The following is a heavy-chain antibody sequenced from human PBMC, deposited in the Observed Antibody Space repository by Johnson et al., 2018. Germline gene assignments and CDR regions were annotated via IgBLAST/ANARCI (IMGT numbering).Heavy chain of an antibody. CDR1: GFTFSTYS. D-gene: IGHD2-21*01. V-gene: IGHV3-48*01. CDR2: ITGSSTTI. CDR3: ARDAADIVGAARWYFDL. Sequence: EVQLVESGGSLVQPGGSLRLSCAASGFTFSTYSMNWVRQAPGKGLEWVSHITGSSTTIYYADSVKGRFTISRDNAKNSLFLQMSSLRADDTAVYYCARDAADIVGAARWYFDLWGRGTLVTVSS. J-gene: IGHJ2*01.